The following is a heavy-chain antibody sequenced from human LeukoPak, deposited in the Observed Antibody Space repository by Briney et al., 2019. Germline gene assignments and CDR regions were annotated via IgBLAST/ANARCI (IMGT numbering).Heavy chain of an antibody. Sequence: GGSLRLSCAASGFTFSSYAMSWVRQAPGKGLEWVSAISGSGGSTYYADSVKGRFTISRDNSKNTLYLQMNSLRAEDTAVYYCAKDSEEFYSSLSYFDYWGLGTLVTVSS. CDR3: AKDSEEFYSSLSYFDY. V-gene: IGHV3-23*01. CDR2: ISGSGGST. D-gene: IGHD6-6*01. J-gene: IGHJ4*02. CDR1: GFTFSSYA.